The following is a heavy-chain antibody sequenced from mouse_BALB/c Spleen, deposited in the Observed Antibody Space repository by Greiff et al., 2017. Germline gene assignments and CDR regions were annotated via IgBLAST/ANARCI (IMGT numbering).Heavy chain of an antibody. CDR2: ISYSGST. Sequence: DVQLQESGPGLVKPSQSLSLTCTVTGYSITSDYAWNWIRQFPGNKLEWMGYISYSGSTSYNPSLKSRISITRDTSKNQFFLQLNSVTTEDTATYYCARDGNYLDYWGQGTTLTVSS. CDR1: GYSITSDYA. J-gene: IGHJ2*01. D-gene: IGHD2-1*01. V-gene: IGHV3-2*02. CDR3: ARDGNYLDY.